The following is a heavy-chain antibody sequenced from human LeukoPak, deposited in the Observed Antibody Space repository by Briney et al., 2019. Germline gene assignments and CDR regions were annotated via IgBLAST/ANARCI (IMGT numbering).Heavy chain of an antibody. D-gene: IGHD3-10*01. CDR3: ARDRYYYGSGSYSTDWYFDL. CDR2: IYYSGST. V-gene: IGHV4-59*01. J-gene: IGHJ2*01. Sequence: SETLSLTCTVSGGSISSYYWSWIRQPPGKGLGWIGYIYYSGSTNYNPSLKSRVTISVDTSKNQFSLKLSSVTAADTAVYYCARDRYYYGSGSYSTDWYFDLWGRGTLVTVSS. CDR1: GGSISSYY.